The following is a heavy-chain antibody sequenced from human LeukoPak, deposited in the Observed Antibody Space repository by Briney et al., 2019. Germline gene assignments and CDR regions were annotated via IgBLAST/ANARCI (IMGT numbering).Heavy chain of an antibody. CDR3: ARGDSSSWIDY. D-gene: IGHD6-13*01. J-gene: IGHJ4*02. Sequence: GRSLRLSCAASGFTFSSYAMHWVRQAPGKGLEWVAVISYDGSNKYYADSVKGRFTISRDNSKNTLYLQMNSLRAEDTAVYYCARGDSSSWIDYWAREPWSPSPQ. CDR2: ISYDGSNK. V-gene: IGHV3-30-3*01. CDR1: GFTFSSYA.